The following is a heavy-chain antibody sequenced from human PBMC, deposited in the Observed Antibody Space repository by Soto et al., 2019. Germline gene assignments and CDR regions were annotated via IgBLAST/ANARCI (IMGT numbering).Heavy chain of an antibody. CDR1: GGTFSSYT. CDR2: IIPILGIA. D-gene: IGHD2-2*01. Sequence: ASVKVSCKASGGTFSSYTISWVRQAPGQGLEWMGRIIPILGIANYAQKFQGRVTITRDTSASTAYMELSSLRSEDTAVHYCARGQGVVVPAAPRGFDPWGQGTLVTVSS. V-gene: IGHV1-69*02. CDR3: ARGQGVVVPAAPRGFDP. J-gene: IGHJ5*02.